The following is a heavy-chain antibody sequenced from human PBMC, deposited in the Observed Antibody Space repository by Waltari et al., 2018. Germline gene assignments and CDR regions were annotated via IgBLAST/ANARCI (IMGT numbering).Heavy chain of an antibody. CDR3: ARGKRITMIVVVITSPPPDADGMDV. D-gene: IGHD3-22*01. CDR2: IYYSGST. Sequence: QLQLQESGPGLVKPSETLSLTCTVSGGSISSSSYYWGWIRQPPGKGLEWIGRIYYSGSTYYNPSLKSRVTISVDTSKNQFSLKLSSVTAADTAVYYCARGKRITMIVVVITSPPPDADGMDVWGQGTTVTVSS. J-gene: IGHJ6*02. V-gene: IGHV4-39*07. CDR1: GGSISSSSYY.